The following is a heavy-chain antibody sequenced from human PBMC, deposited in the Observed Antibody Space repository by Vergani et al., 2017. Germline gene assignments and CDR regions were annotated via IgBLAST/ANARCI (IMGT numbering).Heavy chain of an antibody. D-gene: IGHD5-12*01. V-gene: IGHV3-53*04. Sequence: EVQLVESGGGLVQPGGSPRLSCAASGFTVSSNYMSWVRQAPGKGLEWVSVIYSGGSTYYADSVKGRFTISRHNSKNTLYLQMNSLRAEDTAVYYCARDRVDIVATTTYYYYYYGMDVWGQXP. CDR3: ARDRVDIVATTTYYYYYYGMDV. J-gene: IGHJ6*02. CDR2: IYSGGST. CDR1: GFTVSSNY.